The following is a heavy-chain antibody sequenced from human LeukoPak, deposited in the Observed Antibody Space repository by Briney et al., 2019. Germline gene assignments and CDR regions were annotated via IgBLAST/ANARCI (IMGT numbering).Heavy chain of an antibody. J-gene: IGHJ4*02. CDR1: GFTFSNYW. V-gene: IGHV3-74*01. CDR3: ARVDTAMDPFDY. CDR2: INSDGSST. D-gene: IGHD5-18*01. Sequence: GGSLRLSCAASGFTFSNYWMHWVRQAPGKGLVWVSRINSDGSSTTHADSVKGRFTISRDNAKNTLYLQMNSLRAEDTAVYYCARVDTAMDPFDYWGQGTQVTVSS.